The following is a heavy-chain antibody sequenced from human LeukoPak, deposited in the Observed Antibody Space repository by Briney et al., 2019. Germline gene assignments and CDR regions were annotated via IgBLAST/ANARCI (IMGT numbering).Heavy chain of an antibody. CDR1: GFPFTSYP. CDR2: FSGDRGLP. D-gene: IGHD1-26*01. J-gene: IGHJ4*02. V-gene: IGHV3-23*01. Sequence: PGESLRLSCVASGFPFTSYPMGWVRGAPGKGVGWVSEFSGDRGLPTYADSVRGRFTVSRDNSKNTVYLQMNSLRAEDSAVYYCAQDSYPYSGSYYYYDYWGQGILVTVSS. CDR3: AQDSYPYSGSYYYYDY.